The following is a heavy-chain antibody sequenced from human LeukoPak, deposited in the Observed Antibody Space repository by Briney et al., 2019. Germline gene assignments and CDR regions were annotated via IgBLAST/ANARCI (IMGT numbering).Heavy chain of an antibody. CDR3: ARGPPPGTGYYYYYYMDV. V-gene: IGHV4-34*01. J-gene: IGHJ6*03. D-gene: IGHD1-14*01. CDR1: GGSFSGYY. CDR2: INHSGST. Sequence: SETLSRNCAVYGGSFSGYYWSWIRQPPGMGLEWIGEINHSGSTNYNPSLKSRVTISVDTSKNQFSLKLSSVTAADTAVYYCARGPPPGTGYYYYYYMDVWGKGTTVTVSS.